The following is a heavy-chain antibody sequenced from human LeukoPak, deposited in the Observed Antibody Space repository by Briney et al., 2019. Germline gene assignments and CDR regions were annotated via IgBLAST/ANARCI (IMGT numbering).Heavy chain of an antibody. CDR2: IWYDGSNK. CDR1: GFTFSSYG. Sequence: PGGSLRLSCAASGFTFSSYGMHWVRQAPGKGLEWVAVIWYDGSNKYYADSVKGRFTISRDNAKNTLYLQISSVRAEDTAVYYCARDMWGTFDYWGQGTLVTVSS. J-gene: IGHJ4*02. V-gene: IGHV3-33*01. D-gene: IGHD7-27*01. CDR3: ARDMWGTFDY.